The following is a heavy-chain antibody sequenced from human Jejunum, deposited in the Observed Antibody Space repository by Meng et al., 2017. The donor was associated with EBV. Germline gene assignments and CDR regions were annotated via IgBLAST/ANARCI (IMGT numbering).Heavy chain of an antibody. D-gene: IGHD3-3*01. CDR2: IYHSGST. CDR1: GDSISSSNW. V-gene: IGHV4-4*02. J-gene: IGHJ4*02. CDR3: ARYGSGYFPALWY. Sequence: QGQLQDAGPGLVKPSGTLSLTCAVSGDSISSSNWWSWVRQPPGKGLEWIGEIYHSGSTNYNPSLKSRVTISVDKSKNQFSLKLSSVTAADTAVYYCARYGSGYFPALWYWGQGTLVTVSS.